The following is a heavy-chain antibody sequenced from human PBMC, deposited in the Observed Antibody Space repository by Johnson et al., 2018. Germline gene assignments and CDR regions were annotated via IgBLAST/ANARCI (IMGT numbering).Heavy chain of an antibody. J-gene: IGHJ3*02. Sequence: VQLGQSEGGLVKPGGSLRLCCAASGFTFSSYSMNWVRQAQGKGLEWVSSISSSSSYIYYADSVKGRFTISRDNAKNSLYLQMKSLRAEDTAVYYCASEDIVVVPAAMSAFDIWGQGTMVTVSS. CDR2: ISSSSSYI. CDR1: GFTFSSYS. D-gene: IGHD2-2*01. CDR3: ASEDIVVVPAAMSAFDI. V-gene: IGHV3-21*01.